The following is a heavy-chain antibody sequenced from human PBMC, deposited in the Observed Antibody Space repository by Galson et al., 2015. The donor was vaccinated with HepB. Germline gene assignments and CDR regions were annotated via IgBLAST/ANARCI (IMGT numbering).Heavy chain of an antibody. J-gene: IGHJ4*02. CDR1: GFTFSNYG. CDR2: ISYDGNNK. CDR3: AKDLATENFFHY. D-gene: IGHD1-26*01. V-gene: IGHV3-30*18. Sequence: SLRLSCAASGFTFSNYGMHWVRQAPGKGLEWVAVISYDGNNKYYADSVKGRFTISRDNSRNTLYLQVNSLRADDTAVYYCAKDLATENFFHYWGQGTLVTVSS.